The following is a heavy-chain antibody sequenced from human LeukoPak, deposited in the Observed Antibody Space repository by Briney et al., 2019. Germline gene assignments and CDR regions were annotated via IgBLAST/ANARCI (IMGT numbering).Heavy chain of an antibody. CDR3: ARAVLLWFGEFDY. CDR2: ISYDGSNK. Sequence: GRALRLSCAASGFTFSSYAMHWGRQGPGEGVGWVAVISYDGSNKYYADSVKGRFTISRDNSKNTLYLQMNSLRAEDTAVYYCARAVLLWFGEFDYWGQGTLVTVSS. J-gene: IGHJ4*02. CDR1: GFTFSSYA. D-gene: IGHD3-10*01. V-gene: IGHV3-30-3*01.